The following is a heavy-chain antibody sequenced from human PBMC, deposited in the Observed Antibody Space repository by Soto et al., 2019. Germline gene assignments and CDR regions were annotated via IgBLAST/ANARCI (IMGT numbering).Heavy chain of an antibody. CDR2: TGSGTGPG. D-gene: IGHD2-15*01. J-gene: IGHJ4*02. CDR3: ARRYSGGFFRFFDS. Sequence: QVQLVQSGTEVKKPGSSVKVSCKTSGGSLSTNPFSWVRQAPGQGLEWMGGTGSGTGPGNHAQKFQGRLTVTADKSTGTVYMELTNLSSEDTAVYYCARRYSGGFFRFFDSWGQGTLVTVSS. V-gene: IGHV1-69*06. CDR1: GGSLSTNP.